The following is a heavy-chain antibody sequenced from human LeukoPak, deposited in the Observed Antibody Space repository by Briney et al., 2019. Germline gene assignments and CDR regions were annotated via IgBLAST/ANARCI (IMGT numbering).Heavy chain of an antibody. CDR3: ACPYRSRFDY. V-gene: IGHV3-11*01. Sequence: PGGSLDLSCEASGSTSRNSTMSGSRKPPGKGLEWISYITNSGSDIEYADSVKGRFTISWDNAKKSLYLEMNTLRAEDTAIYYCACPYRSRFDYWGQGTLVTVSS. J-gene: IGHJ4*02. D-gene: IGHD6-13*01. CDR2: ITNSGSDI. CDR1: GSTSRNST.